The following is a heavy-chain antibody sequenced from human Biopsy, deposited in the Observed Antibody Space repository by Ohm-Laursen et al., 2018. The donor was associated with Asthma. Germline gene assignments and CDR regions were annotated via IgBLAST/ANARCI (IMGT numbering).Heavy chain of an antibody. CDR2: INAGVGNT. Sequence: VASVKVSCKASGYTFIHFAIHWVRQAPGQRLEWMGWINAGVGNTKYSQKFQGRVTITRDTSASTAYMDLRSLRSEDTAMYYCARTYYDFLTGQVNDAFALWGQGTMVTVSS. CDR1: GYTFIHFA. J-gene: IGHJ3*01. D-gene: IGHD3-9*01. V-gene: IGHV1-3*01. CDR3: ARTYYDFLTGQVNDAFAL.